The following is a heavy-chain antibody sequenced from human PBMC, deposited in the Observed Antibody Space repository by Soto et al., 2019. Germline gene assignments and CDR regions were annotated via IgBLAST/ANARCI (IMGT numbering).Heavy chain of an antibody. J-gene: IGHJ6*03. D-gene: IGHD2-2*01. CDR3: ARGRPQKGGYCSSTSCYSYYYYYMDV. V-gene: IGHV4-59*01. CDR1: DGCSSRYY. CDR2: IYYSGST. Sequence: SETRSLTCTVADGCSSRYYWSWIRQPPGKGLEWIGYIYYSGSTNYNPSLKSRVTISVDTSKNQFSLKLSSVTAADTAVYYCARGRPQKGGYCSSTSCYSYYYYYMDVWGQATTVTVSS.